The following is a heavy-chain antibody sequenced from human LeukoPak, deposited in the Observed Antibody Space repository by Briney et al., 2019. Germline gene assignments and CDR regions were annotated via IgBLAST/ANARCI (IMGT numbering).Heavy chain of an antibody. J-gene: IGHJ4*02. CDR3: ARGVGYNSFSVGY. Sequence: SETLSLTCAVYGGSFSGYYWSWIRQPPGKGREWIGEINHSGSTNYNPSLKSRVTISVDTSKNQFSLKLSSVTAADTAVYYCARGVGYNSFSVGYWGQGTLVTVSS. D-gene: IGHD5-24*01. V-gene: IGHV4-34*01. CDR2: INHSGST. CDR1: GGSFSGYY.